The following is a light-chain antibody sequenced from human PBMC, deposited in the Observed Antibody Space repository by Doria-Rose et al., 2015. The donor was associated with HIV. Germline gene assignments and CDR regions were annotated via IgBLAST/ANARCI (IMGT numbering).Light chain of an antibody. V-gene: IGKV3-20*01. CDR2: DAS. CDR3: QQYGTSRGT. CDR1: QRVKSSY. Sequence: EIVLTQSPDTLSLSPGERATLSCRASQRVKSSYLAWYQQKPGQAPSPLIYDASTRATGIPDRFSGSGSGTDFTLTISRLEPEDVAVYYCQQYGTSRGTFGQGTRLEIK. J-gene: IGKJ5*01.